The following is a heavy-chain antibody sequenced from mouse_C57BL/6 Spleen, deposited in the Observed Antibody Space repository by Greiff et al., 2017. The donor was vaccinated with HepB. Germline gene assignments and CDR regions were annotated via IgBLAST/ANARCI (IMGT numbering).Heavy chain of an antibody. D-gene: IGHD3-3*01. J-gene: IGHJ1*03. Sequence: DVQLQESGPELVKPGASVKMSCKASGYTFTDYNMHWVKQSHGKSLEWIGYINPNNGGTSYNQKFKGKATLTVNKSSSTAYMELRSLTSEDSAVYYCASLGQGGYFDVWGTGTTVTVSS. CDR2: INPNNGGT. CDR1: GYTFTDYN. CDR3: ASLGQGGYFDV. V-gene: IGHV1-22*01.